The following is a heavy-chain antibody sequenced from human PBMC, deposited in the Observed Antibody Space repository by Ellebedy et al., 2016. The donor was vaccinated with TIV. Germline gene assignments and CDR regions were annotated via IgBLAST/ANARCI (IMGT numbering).Heavy chain of an antibody. D-gene: IGHD1/OR15-1a*01. V-gene: IGHV3-64*05. CDR1: GFTFSDHT. CDR3: VRETNSFDQ. Sequence: PGGSLRLSCSASGFTFSDHTVHWVRQAPGKGLEYVSGIGPDGAFKYYAVSVKDRFSISRDNSRNTFFVQMKSLRPEDTAVYYCVRETNSFDQWGQGTLVTVSS. J-gene: IGHJ4*02. CDR2: IGPDGAFK.